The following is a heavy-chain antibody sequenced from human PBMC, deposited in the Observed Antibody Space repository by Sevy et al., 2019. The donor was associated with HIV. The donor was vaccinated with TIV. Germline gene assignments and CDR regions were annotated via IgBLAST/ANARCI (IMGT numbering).Heavy chain of an antibody. CDR2: INWNGGST. J-gene: IGHJ4*02. CDR3: ARHLGIGSGTYRLVY. D-gene: IGHD1-26*01. CDR1: TLIFDDYG. V-gene: IGHV3-20*04. Sequence: GGSLRLSCAASTLIFDDYGMSWVRQAPGKGLEWVSGINWNGGSTGYADSVKGRFTISRDNAKNSLYLQMNSLRAEDTALYYCARHLGIGSGTYRLVYWGQGTLVTVSS.